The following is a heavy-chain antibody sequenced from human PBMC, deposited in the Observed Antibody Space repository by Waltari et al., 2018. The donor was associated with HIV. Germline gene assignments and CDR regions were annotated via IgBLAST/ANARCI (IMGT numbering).Heavy chain of an antibody. Sequence: QVLLVESGVGIFRPGRPLRLSYVASGFQLTSNCMHWVGQVPGKGPEWVAVIVYDGSETYYADSVRGRFTISRDNAKNTLSLHMDRLTLDDTALYYCAKATGRRSGPYDSWGQGTLVTVSS. J-gene: IGHJ4*02. CDR3: AKATGRRSGPYDS. V-gene: IGHV3-30*18. D-gene: IGHD3-10*01. CDR1: GFQLTSNC. CDR2: IVYDGSET.